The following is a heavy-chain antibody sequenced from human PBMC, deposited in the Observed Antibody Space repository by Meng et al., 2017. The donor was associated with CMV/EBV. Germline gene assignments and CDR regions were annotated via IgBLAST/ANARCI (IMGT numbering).Heavy chain of an antibody. Sequence: SETLSLTCAVYGGSFSGYYWSWIRQPPGKGLEWIGEINHSGSTNYNPSLKSRVTISVDTSQNQFSLKLSSVTAADTAVYYCARGESYYDFWSGSSNWFDPWGQGTLVTVSS. CDR2: INHSGST. D-gene: IGHD3-3*01. V-gene: IGHV4-34*01. CDR1: GGSFSGYY. CDR3: ARGESYYDFWSGSSNWFDP. J-gene: IGHJ5*02.